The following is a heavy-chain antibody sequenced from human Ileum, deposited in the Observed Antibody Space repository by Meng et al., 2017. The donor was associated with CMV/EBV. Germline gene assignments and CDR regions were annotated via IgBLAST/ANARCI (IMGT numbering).Heavy chain of an antibody. CDR3: ARDVGITLFGVVEHDP. CDR2: INPNSGGT. D-gene: IGHD3-3*01. Sequence: ASVKVSCKASGYTFTGYYMHWVRQAPGQGLEWMGWINPNSGGTNYAQKFQGRVPMIRDTSISTAYMELSRLRSDDTAVYYCARDVGITLFGVVEHDPWGQGTLVTVSS. CDR1: GYTFTGYY. V-gene: IGHV1-2*02. J-gene: IGHJ5*02.